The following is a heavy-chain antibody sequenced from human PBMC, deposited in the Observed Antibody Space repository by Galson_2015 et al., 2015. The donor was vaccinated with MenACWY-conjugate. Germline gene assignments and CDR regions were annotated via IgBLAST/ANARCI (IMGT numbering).Heavy chain of an antibody. CDR3: ARGPGMVFGVVRFDY. CDR1: GGSISSGGYY. J-gene: IGHJ4*02. CDR2: IYYSGST. Sequence: TLSLTCTVSGGSISSGGYYWSWIRQHPGKGLEWIGYIYYSGSTYYNPSLKSRVTISVDTSKNQFSLKLSSVTAADTVVYYCARGPGMVFGVVRFDYWGQGTLVTVSS. V-gene: IGHV4-31*03. D-gene: IGHD3-3*01.